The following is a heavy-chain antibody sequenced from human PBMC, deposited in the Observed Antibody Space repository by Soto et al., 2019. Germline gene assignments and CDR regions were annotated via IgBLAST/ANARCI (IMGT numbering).Heavy chain of an antibody. V-gene: IGHV4-31*03. CDR1: GGSISSGGYY. J-gene: IGHJ5*02. CDR2: IYYSGST. D-gene: IGHD1-26*01. CDR3: ARVGAEYNWFDP. Sequence: SETLSLTCTVSGGSISSGGYYWSWIRQHPGKGLEWIGYIYYSGSTYYNPSLKSRVTISVDTSKNQFSLKLSSVTAADTAVYYCARVGAEYNWFDPWGQGXLVTVSS.